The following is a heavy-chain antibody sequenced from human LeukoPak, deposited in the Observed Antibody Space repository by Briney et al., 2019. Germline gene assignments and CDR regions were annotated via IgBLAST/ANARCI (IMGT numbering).Heavy chain of an antibody. V-gene: IGHV1-2*02. CDR1: GYTFTAYY. Sequence: ASVKVSCKASGYTFTAYYIHWVRQAPGQGLEWMGWVNPNSGGTHSAQKFQGRVTMTRDTSINTAYMELSSLRSDDTAVYYCARDVGVVATIFRNRENWFDPWGQGTLVTVSS. D-gene: IGHD5-12*01. J-gene: IGHJ5*02. CDR3: ARDVGVVATIFRNRENWFDP. CDR2: VNPNSGGT.